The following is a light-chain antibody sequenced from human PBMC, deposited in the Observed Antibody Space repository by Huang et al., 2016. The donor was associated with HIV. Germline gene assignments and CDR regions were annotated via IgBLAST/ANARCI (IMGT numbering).Light chain of an antibody. CDR3: LQHNTYPWT. CDR1: QGINNY. Sequence: DIQMTQSPSVMSASVGDRVTITCRASQGINNYLAWFQQKPGKGPKRLFYAASNLQSGVPSRFSGSGSETEFTLTISSLQPEDFATYYCLQHNTYPWTFGQGTKVEIK. J-gene: IGKJ1*01. V-gene: IGKV1-17*03. CDR2: AAS.